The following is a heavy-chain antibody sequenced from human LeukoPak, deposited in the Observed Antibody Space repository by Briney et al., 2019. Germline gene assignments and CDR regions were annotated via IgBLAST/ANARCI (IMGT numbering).Heavy chain of an antibody. CDR2: TSGSGGST. Sequence: PGGSLRLSCAASGFTFSSYAMSWVRQAPGKGLEWVSATSGSGGSTYYADSVKGRFTISRDNSKNTLYLQMNSLRAEDTAVYYCAKGPAMAFYYYYYYMDVWGKGTTVTVSS. CDR3: AKGPAMAFYYYYYYMDV. D-gene: IGHD5-18*01. V-gene: IGHV3-23*01. CDR1: GFTFSSYA. J-gene: IGHJ6*03.